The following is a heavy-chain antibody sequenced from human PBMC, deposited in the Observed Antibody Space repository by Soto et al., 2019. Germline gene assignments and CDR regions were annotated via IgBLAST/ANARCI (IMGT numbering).Heavy chain of an antibody. CDR3: AREGEWGELLPGNDAFDI. CDR1: GYTFTSYA. Sequence: QVQLVQSGAEVKKPGASVKVSCKASGYTFTSYAMHWVRQAPGQRLEWMGWINAGNGNTKYSQKFQGRVTITRDTSASTAYMELSSLRSADTAVYYCAREGEWGELLPGNDAFDIWGQGTMVTVSS. D-gene: IGHD1-26*01. V-gene: IGHV1-3*01. CDR2: INAGNGNT. J-gene: IGHJ3*02.